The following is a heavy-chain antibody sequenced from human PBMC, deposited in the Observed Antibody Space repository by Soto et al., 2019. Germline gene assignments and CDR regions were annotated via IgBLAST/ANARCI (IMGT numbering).Heavy chain of an antibody. J-gene: IGHJ4*02. D-gene: IGHD3-9*01. CDR3: ASMEDILTGEDY. Sequence: PSETLSLTCTVSGGSISSGGYYWSWIRQHPGKGLEWIGYIYYSGSTYYNPSLKSRVTISVDTSKNQFSLKLSSVTAADTAVYYCASMEDILTGEDYWGQGTLVTVPQ. CDR2: IYYSGST. CDR1: GGSISSGGYY. V-gene: IGHV4-31*03.